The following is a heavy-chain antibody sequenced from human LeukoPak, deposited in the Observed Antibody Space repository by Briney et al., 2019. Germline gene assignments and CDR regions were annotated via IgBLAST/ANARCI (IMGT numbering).Heavy chain of an antibody. CDR1: GFTFSSYG. J-gene: IGHJ6*03. CDR3: AKDDGGSYYPYYYYMDV. CDR2: MRYDGSNR. Sequence: GGSLRLSCAASGFTFSSYGMHWVRQAPGKGLEWVAFMRYDGSNRNYADSVKGRFTISRDNSKNTLYLQMNSLRAEDTAVYYCAKDDGGSYYPYYYYMDVWGKGTTVTISS. D-gene: IGHD1-26*01. V-gene: IGHV3-30*02.